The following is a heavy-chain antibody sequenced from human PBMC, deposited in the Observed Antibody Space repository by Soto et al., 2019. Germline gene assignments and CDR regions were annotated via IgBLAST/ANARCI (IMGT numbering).Heavy chain of an antibody. V-gene: IGHV3-53*01. D-gene: IGHD6-19*01. CDR1: GFTVSSNY. Sequence: EVQLVESGGGLIQPGGSLRLSCAASGFTVSSNYMSWVRQAPGKGLEWVSVIYSGGSTYYADSVKGRFTISRDNSKNTLYLQMNSLRAEDTAVYYCARGYSSGWFDQYYFDSWGQGTLVTVSS. CDR2: IYSGGST. CDR3: ARGYSSGWFDQYYFDS. J-gene: IGHJ4*02.